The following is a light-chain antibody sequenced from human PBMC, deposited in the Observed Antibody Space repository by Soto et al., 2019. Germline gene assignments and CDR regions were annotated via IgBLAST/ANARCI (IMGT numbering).Light chain of an antibody. V-gene: IGKV3-11*01. CDR1: QSVSTY. CDR3: QQRSNGLT. J-gene: IGKJ4*01. CDR2: DAS. Sequence: EIVLTQSPATLSLSPGERATLSCRASQSVSTYLAWYQQKPGQAPRLLIYDASNRATGIPARFSGGGSGADFTLTISNLEPEDFAVYYCQQRSNGLTFGGATNVEIK.